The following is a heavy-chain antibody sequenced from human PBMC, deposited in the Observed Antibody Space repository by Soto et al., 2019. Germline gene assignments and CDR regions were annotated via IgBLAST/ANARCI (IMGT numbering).Heavy chain of an antibody. CDR2: ISAYNGNT. CDR1: GYTFTSYG. V-gene: IGHV1-18*01. CDR3: ARDTLFDY. Sequence: ASVKVSCKASGYTFTSYGISWVRQAPGQGLEWMGWISAYNGNTNYSQKFQGRVTITRDTSASTAYMELSSLRSEDTAVYYCARDTLFDYWGQGTLVTVSS. J-gene: IGHJ4*02.